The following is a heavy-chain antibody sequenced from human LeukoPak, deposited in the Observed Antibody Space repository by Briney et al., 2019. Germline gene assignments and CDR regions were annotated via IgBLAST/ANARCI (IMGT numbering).Heavy chain of an antibody. Sequence: KIGESLKISCKGSGYTFATYWIGWVRQMPGKGLEWMGIIYPGDSDTRYSPSFQGQVTISADKSISTAYLQWSSLKASDTAMYYCARRDSSSSWFDPWGQGTLVTVSS. CDR1: GYTFATYW. D-gene: IGHD6-13*01. CDR3: ARRDSSSSWFDP. CDR2: IYPGDSDT. J-gene: IGHJ5*02. V-gene: IGHV5-51*01.